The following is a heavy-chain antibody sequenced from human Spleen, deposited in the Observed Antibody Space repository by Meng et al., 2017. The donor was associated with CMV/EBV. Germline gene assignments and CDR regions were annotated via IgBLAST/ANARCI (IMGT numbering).Heavy chain of an antibody. CDR3: ARDDALLRLLGWFDP. Sequence: GGSLRLSCAASGFTFSSYSMNWVRQAPGKGLEWVSSISSSSSYIYYADSVKGRFTISRDNAKNSLYLQMNSLRAEDTAIYYCARDDALLRLLGWFDPWGQGTLVTVSS. CDR1: GFTFSSYS. J-gene: IGHJ5*02. V-gene: IGHV3-21*04. D-gene: IGHD3-3*01. CDR2: ISSSSSYI.